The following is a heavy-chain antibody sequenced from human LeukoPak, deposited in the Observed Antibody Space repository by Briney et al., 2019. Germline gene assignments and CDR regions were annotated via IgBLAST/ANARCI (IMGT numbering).Heavy chain of an antibody. V-gene: IGHV4-39*01. CDR3: ARRGLAVGYCSSTSCYAPWRRRSAFDI. Sequence: PPETLSLTCAVSGYPSTIINYYWGWIRQPPGKGLEWIGTVYSSGSTYYNASLKSRVTISVDTSRNQFSLKLSSVTAADTAVYYCARRGLAVGYCSSTSCYAPWRRRSAFDIWGQGTMVTVSS. D-gene: IGHD2-2*01. CDR1: GYPSTIINYY. CDR2: VYSSGST. J-gene: IGHJ3*02.